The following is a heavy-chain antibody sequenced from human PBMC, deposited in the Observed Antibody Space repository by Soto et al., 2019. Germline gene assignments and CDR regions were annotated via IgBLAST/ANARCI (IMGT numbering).Heavy chain of an antibody. D-gene: IGHD1-26*01. Sequence: PSETLSLTCAVYGGSFSGYYWSWIRQPPGKGLEWIGEINHSGSTNYNPSLKSRVTISVDTSKNQFSLKLSSVTAADTAVYYCARGQVVGATTDFDYWGQGTLVTVS. J-gene: IGHJ4*02. CDR3: ARGQVVGATTDFDY. V-gene: IGHV4-34*01. CDR1: GGSFSGYY. CDR2: INHSGST.